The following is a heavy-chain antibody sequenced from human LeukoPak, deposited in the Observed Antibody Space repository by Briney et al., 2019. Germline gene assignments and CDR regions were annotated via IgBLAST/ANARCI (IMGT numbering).Heavy chain of an antibody. V-gene: IGHV4-61*02. CDR1: GGSISSDNYY. CDR2: IYTSGST. D-gene: IGHD1-26*01. CDR3: ARVRSGGHYPFDY. J-gene: IGHJ4*02. Sequence: SETLSLTCTVSGGSISSDNYYWSWIRQPAGKGLEWIGRIYTSGSTNYNPSLKSRVTMSLDTSKNQFSLKLSSVTAADTAVYYCARVRSGGHYPFDYWGQGTLVTVSS.